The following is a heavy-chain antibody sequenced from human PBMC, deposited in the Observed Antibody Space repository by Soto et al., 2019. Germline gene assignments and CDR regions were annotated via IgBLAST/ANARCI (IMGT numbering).Heavy chain of an antibody. CDR1: GGSISSYY. J-gene: IGHJ6*02. V-gene: IGHV4-59*01. CDR2: IYYSGST. CDR3: ARDRMSSSDYGMDV. D-gene: IGHD6-13*01. Sequence: PSETLSLTCTVSGGSISSYYWSWIRQPPGKGLEWIGYIYYSGSTNYNPSLKSRVTISVDTSKNQFSLKLSSVTAADTAVYYCARDRMSSSDYGMDVWGQGXTVTVYS.